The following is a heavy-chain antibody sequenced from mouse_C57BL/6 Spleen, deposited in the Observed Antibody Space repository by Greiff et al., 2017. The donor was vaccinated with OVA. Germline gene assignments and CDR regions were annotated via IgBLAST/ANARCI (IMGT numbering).Heavy chain of an antibody. CDR1: GYSITSGYY. CDR2: ISYDGSN. V-gene: IGHV3-6*01. J-gene: IGHJ1*03. Sequence: ESGPGLVKPSQSLSLTCSVTGYSITSGYYWNWIRQFPGNKLEWMGYISYDGSNNYNPSLKNRISITRDTSKNQFFLKLNSVTTEDTATYYCARRDYYGTFDVWGTGTTVTVSS. D-gene: IGHD1-1*01. CDR3: ARRDYYGTFDV.